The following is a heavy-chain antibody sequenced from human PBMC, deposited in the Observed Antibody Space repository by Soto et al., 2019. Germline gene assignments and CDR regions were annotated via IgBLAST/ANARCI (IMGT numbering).Heavy chain of an antibody. CDR2: ISSNGGST. CDR3: ARENGSGSYSFDY. CDR1: GFTFSSYA. J-gene: IGHJ4*02. Sequence: EVQLVESGGGLVQPGGSLRLSCAASGFTFSSYAMHWVRQAPGKGLEYVSAISSNGGSTYYANSVKGRFTISRDNSKNTLYLQMGSLRAEDMAVYYCARENGSGSYSFDYWGQGTLVTVSS. D-gene: IGHD3-10*01. V-gene: IGHV3-64*01.